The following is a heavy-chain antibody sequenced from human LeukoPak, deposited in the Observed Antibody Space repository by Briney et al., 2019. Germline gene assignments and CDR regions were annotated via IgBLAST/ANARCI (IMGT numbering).Heavy chain of an antibody. CDR3: ARIDRAVAGTIDY. V-gene: IGHV4-59*08. CDR1: GGSISSYF. D-gene: IGHD6-19*01. CDR2: IYYSGST. Sequence: PSETLSLTCTVSGGSISSYFWSWIRQPPGKGLEWIGYIYYSGSTNYNPSLRSRVTMSVDTSKNQFSLKLSSVTAADTAVYYCARIDRAVAGTIDYWGQGTLVTVSS. J-gene: IGHJ4*02.